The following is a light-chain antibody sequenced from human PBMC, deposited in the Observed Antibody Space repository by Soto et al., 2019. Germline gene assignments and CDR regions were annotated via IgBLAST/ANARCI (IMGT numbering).Light chain of an antibody. CDR1: SSDVGGYNY. CDR3: CSYAGSYTYV. Sequence: QSALTQPRSVSGSPGQSVTISCTGTSSDVGGYNYVSWYQQHPGKAPKLMIYDVSQRPSGVPDRFSGSKFGNTASLTISGLQSEDEADYYCCSYAGSYTYVFGTGTKVTVL. CDR2: DVS. V-gene: IGLV2-11*01. J-gene: IGLJ1*01.